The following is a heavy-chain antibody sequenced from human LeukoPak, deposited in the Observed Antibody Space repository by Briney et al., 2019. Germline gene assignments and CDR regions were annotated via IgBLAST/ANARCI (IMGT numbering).Heavy chain of an antibody. CDR3: ARDPYYYDSRGYFDY. J-gene: IGHJ4*02. CDR1: GFTFSSYG. CDR2: ISYDGSNK. V-gene: IGHV3-30*03. Sequence: PGRSLRLSCAASGFTFSSYGMHWVRQAPGKGLEWVAVISYDGSNKYYADSVKGRFTISRDNSKNTLYLQMNSLRAEDTAVYYCARDPYYYDSRGYFDYWGQGTLVTVSS. D-gene: IGHD3-22*01.